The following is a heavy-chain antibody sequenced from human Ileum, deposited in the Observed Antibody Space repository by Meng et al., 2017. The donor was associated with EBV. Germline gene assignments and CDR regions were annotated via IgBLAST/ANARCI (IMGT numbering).Heavy chain of an antibody. D-gene: IGHD5-12*01. CDR1: GFTFSSNW. CDR2: IDGGGSST. V-gene: IGHV3-74*01. CDR3: ARAEFSGPSLVY. J-gene: IGHJ4*02. Sequence: VQLVESGGGLVQYGGSLRLSCAGSGFTFSSNWMHWVRQAPGKGLVWVSRIDGGGSSTSYAASVKGRFTISRDNAKNTLYLQVNSLRAEDTAVYYCARAEFSGPSLVYWGQGTLVTVSS.